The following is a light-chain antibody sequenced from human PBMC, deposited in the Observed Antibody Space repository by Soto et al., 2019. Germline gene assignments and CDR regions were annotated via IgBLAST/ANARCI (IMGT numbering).Light chain of an antibody. V-gene: IGKV1-5*03. CDR3: QQYNSYPLT. CDR2: KAS. J-gene: IGKJ4*01. Sequence: DIQMTQSPSTRSSSVRDRDTITCRASPSTSSWLAWYQQKLGKAPRFLIYKASSLESGVSSRFSGSVSGTEFTLFLSSLQPDDFATYFRQQYNSYPLTFGGGTKVDIK. CDR1: PSTSSW.